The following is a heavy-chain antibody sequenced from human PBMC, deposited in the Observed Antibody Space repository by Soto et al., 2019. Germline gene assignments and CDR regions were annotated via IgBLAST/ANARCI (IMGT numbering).Heavy chain of an antibody. CDR3: AKDVLNYDILTGYSEVPYYKDV. Sequence: GGSLRLSCAASGFTFDDYAMHWVRQAPGEGLEWVSGISWNSGSIGYADSVKGRFTISRDNAKNSLYLQMNSLRAEDTALYYCAKDVLNYDILTGYSEVPYYKDVWGKGTTVTVS. V-gene: IGHV3-9*01. J-gene: IGHJ6*03. CDR2: ISWNSGSI. CDR1: GFTFDDYA. D-gene: IGHD3-9*01.